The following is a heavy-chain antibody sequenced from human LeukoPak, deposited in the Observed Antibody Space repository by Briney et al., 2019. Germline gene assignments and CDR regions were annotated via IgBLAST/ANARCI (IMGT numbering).Heavy chain of an antibody. V-gene: IGHV3-21*01. D-gene: IGHD3-10*01. CDR1: GLTFSSYS. CDR2: ISSSSSYI. J-gene: IGHJ6*02. Sequence: GGSLRLSCAASGLTFSSYSMNWVRQAPGKGLEWVSSISSSSSYIYYADSVKGRFTISRDNAKNSLYLQMNSLRAGDTAVYYCARVGGSSQGGYGMDVWAKGPRSPSP. CDR3: ARVGGSSQGGYGMDV.